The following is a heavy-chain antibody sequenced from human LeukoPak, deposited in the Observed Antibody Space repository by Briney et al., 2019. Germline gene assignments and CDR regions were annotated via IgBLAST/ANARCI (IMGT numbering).Heavy chain of an antibody. J-gene: IGHJ4*02. CDR1: GGSISSYY. CDR3: ARGRRQLVPIWVS. D-gene: IGHD6-13*01. Sequence: SETLSLTCTVSGGSISSYYWSWIRQPPGKGLEWIGYIYYSGSTNYNPSLKSRVTISVDTSKNQFSLKLSSVTAADTAVYYCARGRRQLVPIWVSWGQGTLVTVSS. V-gene: IGHV4-59*08. CDR2: IYYSGST.